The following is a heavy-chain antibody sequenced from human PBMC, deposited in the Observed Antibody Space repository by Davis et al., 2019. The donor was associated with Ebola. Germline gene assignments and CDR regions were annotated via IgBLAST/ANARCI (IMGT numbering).Heavy chain of an antibody. V-gene: IGHV3-9*01. Sequence: GGSLRLSCAASGFRFDDYAMHWVRQAPGKGLEWVAGINWNSGSIDYADFVKGRFTISRDSAMSSLHLQMNSLRAEDTAVYYCAREGKYRDESRTFDYWGQGTLVTVSS. J-gene: IGHJ4*02. CDR1: GFRFDDYA. CDR2: INWNSGSI. CDR3: AREGKYRDESRTFDY. D-gene: IGHD2-2*01.